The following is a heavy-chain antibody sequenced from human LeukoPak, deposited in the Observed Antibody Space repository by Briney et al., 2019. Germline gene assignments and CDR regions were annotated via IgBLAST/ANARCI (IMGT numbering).Heavy chain of an antibody. CDR2: ISGSGGST. D-gene: IGHD6-19*01. Sequence: PGGSLRLSCAGSGFTFSNHAMSWVRQAPGKGLEWVSAISGSGGSTYYADSVKGRFTISRDNSKNTLYLQVNSLRAEDTAVYYCAKDVCRYSSGCLSFVYWGQGALVTVSS. CDR3: AKDVCRYSSGCLSFVY. V-gene: IGHV3-23*01. J-gene: IGHJ4*02. CDR1: GFTFSNHA.